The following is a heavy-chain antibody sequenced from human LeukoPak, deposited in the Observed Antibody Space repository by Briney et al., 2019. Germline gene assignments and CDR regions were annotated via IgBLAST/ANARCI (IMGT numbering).Heavy chain of an antibody. CDR2: IKQDGSEK. V-gene: IGHV3-7*03. CDR1: GFTFSSYS. D-gene: IGHD6-13*01. Sequence: PGGSLRLSCAASGFTFSSYSMNWVRQAPGKGLEWVANIKQDGSEKYYVDSVKGRFTISRDNAKNSLYLQMNSLGAEDTAVYYCARRGTSSSWAHFDYWGQGTLVTVSS. CDR3: ARRGTSSSWAHFDY. J-gene: IGHJ4*02.